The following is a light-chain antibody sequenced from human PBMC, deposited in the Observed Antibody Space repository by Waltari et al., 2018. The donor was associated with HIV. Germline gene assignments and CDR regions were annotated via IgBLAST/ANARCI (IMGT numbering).Light chain of an antibody. CDR3: CSYAGSSTLEV. CDR1: SSDVGGYNL. Sequence: QSALTQPASVSGSPGQSFTISCPGTSSDVGGYNLVSWYHPHPGKAPKLMIYEGSKRRSGVSNRFSGSQSVNTASLTISGLQAEDEADYYCCSYAGSSTLEVFGGGTKLTVL. V-gene: IGLV2-23*01. J-gene: IGLJ2*01. CDR2: EGS.